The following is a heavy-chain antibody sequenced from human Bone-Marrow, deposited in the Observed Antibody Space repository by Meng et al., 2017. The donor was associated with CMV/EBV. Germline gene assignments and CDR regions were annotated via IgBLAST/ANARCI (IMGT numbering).Heavy chain of an antibody. CDR1: GFSLSTSGVG. J-gene: IGHJ4*02. Sequence: SGPTLVKPTQTLTLTCTFSGFSLSTSGVGVGWIRQPPGKALEWLALIYWNDDKRYSPSLKSRLTITKDTSKNQVVLTMTNMDPVDTATYYCAHEYSSSSIRLNSGSYYPFDYWGQGTLVTVSS. D-gene: IGHD1-26*01. V-gene: IGHV2-5*01. CDR3: AHEYSSSSIRLNSGSYYPFDY. CDR2: IYWNDDK.